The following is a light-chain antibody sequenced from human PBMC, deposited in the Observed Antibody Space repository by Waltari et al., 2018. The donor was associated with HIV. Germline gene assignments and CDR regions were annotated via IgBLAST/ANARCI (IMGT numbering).Light chain of an antibody. CDR2: ATF. J-gene: IGLJ2*01. Sequence: QAVVTQEPSLTVSPGGTVTLTCGSSTGPVTSAHHPYCFQQKSGQAPRTLIYATFSKHSWTPARLSGSLLGGKAALTLSGAQPEDEADYFCLLSFAGARPVVFGGGTKLTVL. CDR3: LLSFAGARPVV. V-gene: IGLV7-46*01. CDR1: TGPVTSAHH.